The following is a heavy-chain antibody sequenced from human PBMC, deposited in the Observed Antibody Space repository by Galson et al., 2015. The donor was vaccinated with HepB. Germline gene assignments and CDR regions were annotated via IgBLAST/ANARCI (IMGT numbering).Heavy chain of an antibody. CDR1: GYSFTSYW. J-gene: IGHJ4*02. CDR3: ARGSGSRKVRYAPDY. D-gene: IGHD1-26*01. V-gene: IGHV5-51*03. Sequence: QSGAEVKKPGESLKISCKGSGYSFTSYWIGWVRQMPGKGLEWMGIIYPGDSDTRYSPSFQGQVTISADKSISTTYLQWSSLKASDTAMYYCARGSGSRKVRYAPDYWGQGTLVTVSS. CDR2: IYPGDSDT.